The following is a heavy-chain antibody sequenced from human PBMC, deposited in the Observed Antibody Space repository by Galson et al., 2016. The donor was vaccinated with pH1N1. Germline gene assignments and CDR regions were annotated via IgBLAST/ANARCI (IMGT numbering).Heavy chain of an antibody. CDR3: ARDDPGTTPYYYYGMDV. CDR1: GYKFASYG. J-gene: IGHJ6*02. D-gene: IGHD1-1*01. CDR2: ISGNNGNT. Sequence: SVKVSCKAFGYKFASYGISWVRQAPGQGLEWMGWISGNNGNTKYAETFQGRVIMTIDRYTRTAYMDLRSLRSDDTALYFCARDDPGTTPYYYYGMDVWGQGTTVTVSS. V-gene: IGHV1-18*04.